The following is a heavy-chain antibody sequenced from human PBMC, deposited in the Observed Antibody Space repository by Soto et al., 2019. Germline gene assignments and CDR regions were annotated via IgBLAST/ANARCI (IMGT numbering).Heavy chain of an antibody. Sequence: VQLLESGGGLVQPGGSLGLSCAGSGFTFANYAMSWVRQAPGKGLEWVSVLSNSGGTTYYADSVKGRFTISRDNFKNTLYXQLDXXXXEDTAIYYCARFEGGASGTYGLDVWGXGTTV. CDR2: LSNSGGTT. J-gene: IGHJ6*02. CDR3: ARFEGGASGTYGLDV. CDR1: GFTFANYA. V-gene: IGHV3-23*01. D-gene: IGHD3-10*01.